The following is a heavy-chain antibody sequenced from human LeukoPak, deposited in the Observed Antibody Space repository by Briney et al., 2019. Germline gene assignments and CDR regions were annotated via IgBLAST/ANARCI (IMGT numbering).Heavy chain of an antibody. Sequence: SETLSLTCTVSGGSVSSYYWSWLRQPAGEGLEWIGRIYNSGSTNYNPSLKSRVTVSVDTSKNQFSLKLSSVTAADTAVYYCAGALRFPPPRFDFWGQGTLVTVSS. D-gene: IGHD3-16*01. CDR2: IYNSGST. J-gene: IGHJ5*01. CDR1: GGSVSSYY. CDR3: AGALRFPPPRFDF. V-gene: IGHV4-4*07.